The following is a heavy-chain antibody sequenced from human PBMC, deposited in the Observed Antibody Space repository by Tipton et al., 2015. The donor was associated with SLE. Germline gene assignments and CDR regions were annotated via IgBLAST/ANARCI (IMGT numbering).Heavy chain of an antibody. CDR1: GGSFSVSY. CDR3: ARVSGGFDC. V-gene: IGHV4-34*01. J-gene: IGHJ4*02. D-gene: IGHD3-10*01. CDR2: INHSGST. Sequence: TLSLTCAVYGGSFSVSYWSWIRQPPGKELQWIGEINHSGSTNYNPSLKSRVTISVDTSKNQFSLKLSSVTAADTAAYYCARVSGGFDCWVQGTLVTVSS.